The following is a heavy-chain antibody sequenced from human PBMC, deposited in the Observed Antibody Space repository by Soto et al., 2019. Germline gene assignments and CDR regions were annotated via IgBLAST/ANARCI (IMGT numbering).Heavy chain of an antibody. J-gene: IGHJ5*02. V-gene: IGHV4-59*08. CDR2: IYYSGST. CDR1: GGSISSYY. Sequence: SETLSLTCTVSGGSISSYYWSWIRQPPGKGLEWIGYIYYSGSTNYNPSLKSRVTISVDTSKNQFSLKLSSVTAADTAVYYCARIAARDPYNWFDPWGQGTLVTVSS. D-gene: IGHD6-6*01. CDR3: ARIAARDPYNWFDP.